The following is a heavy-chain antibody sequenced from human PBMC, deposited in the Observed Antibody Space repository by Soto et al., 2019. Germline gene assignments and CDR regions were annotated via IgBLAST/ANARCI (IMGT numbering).Heavy chain of an antibody. J-gene: IGHJ6*02. CDR1: GFTFSSYA. CDR3: ARSSGQLVFYYYYGMDV. CDR2: ISYDGSNK. V-gene: IGHV3-30-3*01. D-gene: IGHD6-6*01. Sequence: QVPLVESGGGVVQPGRSLRLSCAASGFTFSSYAMHWFRQAPGKGLEWGAVISYDGSNKYYADSVKGRFTISRDNSKNTLYLQMNSLRSEDTAVYYCARSSGQLVFYYYYGMDVWGQGTTVTVSS.